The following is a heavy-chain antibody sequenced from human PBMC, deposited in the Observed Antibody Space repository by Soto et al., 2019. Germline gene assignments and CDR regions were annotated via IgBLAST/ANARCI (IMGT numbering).Heavy chain of an antibody. V-gene: IGHV4-61*05. CDR3: ARQYCSGGRRYCQH. J-gene: IGHJ1*01. CDR2: IYYSGST. CDR1: GGSISSNIYY. D-gene: IGHD2-15*01. Sequence: SETLSLTCTVSGGSISSNIYYWSWIRQPPGKGLEWIGYIYYSGSTNYNPSLKSRVTISVDTSKNQFSLKLSSVTAADTAVYYCARQYCSGGRRYCQHWGQGTLVTVSS.